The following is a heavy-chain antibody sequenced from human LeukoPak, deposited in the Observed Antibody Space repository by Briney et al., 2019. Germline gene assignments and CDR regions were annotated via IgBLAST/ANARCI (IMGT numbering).Heavy chain of an antibody. CDR1: GFSVSSNY. V-gene: IGHV3-48*01. J-gene: IGHJ4*02. Sequence: GSLRLSCAASGFSVSSNYMSWVRQAPGKGLEWVSYISSSGLTTYYADSVKGRFTISRDNAKNSLSLHMNSLRVEDTAVYYCARDPEDYFDLWGQGALVTVSS. CDR3: ARDPEDYFDL. CDR2: ISSSGLTT.